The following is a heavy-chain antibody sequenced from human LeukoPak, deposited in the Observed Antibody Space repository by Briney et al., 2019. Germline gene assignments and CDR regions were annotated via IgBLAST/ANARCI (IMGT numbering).Heavy chain of an antibody. V-gene: IGHV3-23*01. Sequence: GGSLRLSCAASGFTFSSYGMHWVRQAPGKGLEWVSAISGSGGSTYYADSVKGRFTISRDNSKNTLYLQMNSLRAEDTAVYYCAKEGRITIFAKYYFDYWGQGTLVTVSS. D-gene: IGHD3-9*01. CDR3: AKEGRITIFAKYYFDY. CDR1: GFTFSSYG. CDR2: ISGSGGST. J-gene: IGHJ4*02.